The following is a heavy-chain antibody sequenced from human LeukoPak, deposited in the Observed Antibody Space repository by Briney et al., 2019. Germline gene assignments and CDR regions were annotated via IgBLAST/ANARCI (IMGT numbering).Heavy chain of an antibody. J-gene: IGHJ3*02. CDR2: INTGGGT. V-gene: IGHV3-23*01. D-gene: IGHD2-2*03. CDR1: GFTFSTYT. Sequence: GGSLRLSCAASGFTFSTYTMSWVRQAPGKGLEWVSAINTGGGTSSADSVKGRFTISRDNSESTLYLQMSSLRAEDTAVYYCGRGLDSVTWGPFDIWGQGTVVTVSS. CDR3: GRGLDSVTWGPFDI.